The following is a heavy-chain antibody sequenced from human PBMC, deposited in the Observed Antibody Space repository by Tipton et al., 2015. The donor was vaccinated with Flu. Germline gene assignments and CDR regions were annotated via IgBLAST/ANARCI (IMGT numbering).Heavy chain of an antibody. D-gene: IGHD3-10*01. CDR3: ARARAPYYYYAMDV. J-gene: IGHJ6*02. Sequence: TLSLTCTVSGGSISSSSYYWSWIRQPAGKGLEWIGRVYTSGSTNYNPSLKSRVTMSVDTSKNQFSLKLTSVTAADTAVYYCARARAPYYYYAMDVWGQGATVTVS. CDR2: VYTSGST. CDR1: GGSISSSSYY. V-gene: IGHV4-61*02.